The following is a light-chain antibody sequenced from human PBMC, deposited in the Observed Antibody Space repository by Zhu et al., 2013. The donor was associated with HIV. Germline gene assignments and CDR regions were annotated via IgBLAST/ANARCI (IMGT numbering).Light chain of an antibody. J-gene: IGLJ3*02. Sequence: SYELTQPPSVSVSPGQTASITCSGDKLGDKYACWYQQKPGQSPVLVIYQDSKRPSGIPERFSGSNSGNTATLTISRVEAGDEADYYCQVWDPTRDWVFGGGTKLTVL. CDR1: KLGDKY. V-gene: IGLV3-1*01. CDR2: QDS. CDR3: QVWDPTRDWV.